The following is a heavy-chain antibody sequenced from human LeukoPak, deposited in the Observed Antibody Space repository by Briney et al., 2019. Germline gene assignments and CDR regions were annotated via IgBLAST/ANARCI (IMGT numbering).Heavy chain of an antibody. CDR3: APHLSVVVPGAQYGMDV. CDR2: INSDGSST. CDR1: GFTFSSFW. V-gene: IGHV3-74*01. D-gene: IGHD2-2*01. J-gene: IGHJ6*02. Sequence: PGGSLRLSCGASGFTFSSFWMHWVRQAPGKGLVWVSRINSDGSSTSYADSVKGRFTISRDNAKNMLYLQMNSLRAGDTAVYYCAPHLSVVVPGAQYGMDVWGQGTTVTVSS.